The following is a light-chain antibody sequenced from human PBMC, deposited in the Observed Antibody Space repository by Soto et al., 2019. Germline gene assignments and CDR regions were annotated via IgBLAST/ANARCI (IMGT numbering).Light chain of an antibody. J-gene: IGKJ1*01. V-gene: IGKV4-1*01. Sequence: DIVMTQSPDSLAVSLGERATINCKSSQSVLYSSNNKNYLAWYQQKPGQPPKLLIYWASTRESGVPDRFSGSGSGTDFTLTISRLQAEDVAVYYCQQYYRPWTFGQGTKVELK. CDR2: WAS. CDR3: QQYYRPWT. CDR1: QSVLYSSNNKNY.